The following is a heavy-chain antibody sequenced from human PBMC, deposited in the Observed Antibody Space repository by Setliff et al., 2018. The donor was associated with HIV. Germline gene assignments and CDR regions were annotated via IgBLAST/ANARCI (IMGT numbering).Heavy chain of an antibody. CDR1: GGSFTSYT. D-gene: IGHD3-22*01. CDR3: ARERPGDHYESTGYQLADWFDP. CDR2: IIPIVTIA. V-gene: IGHV1-69*04. Sequence: VSCKASGGSFTSYTFSWVRQAPGQGLEWMGRIIPIVTIAHYAEQFVGRVTITADKSTSTTYMGVSSLRSEDTAVYYCARERPGDHYESTGYQLADWFDPWGQGTRVTVSS. J-gene: IGHJ5*02.